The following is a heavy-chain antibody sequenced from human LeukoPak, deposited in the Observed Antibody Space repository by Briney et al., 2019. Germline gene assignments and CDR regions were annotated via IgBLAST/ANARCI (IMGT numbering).Heavy chain of an antibody. CDR1: GGSISSGGYS. CDR2: IYYSGST. CDR3: ARVYSSGWYVDY. V-gene: IGHV4-31*11. J-gene: IGHJ4*02. Sequence: SQTLSLTCAVSGGSISSGGYSWSWIRQPPGKGLEWIGYIYYSGSTYYNPSLKSRVTISVDTSKNQFSLKLSSVTAADTAVYYCARVYSSGWYVDYWGQGTLVTVSS. D-gene: IGHD6-19*01.